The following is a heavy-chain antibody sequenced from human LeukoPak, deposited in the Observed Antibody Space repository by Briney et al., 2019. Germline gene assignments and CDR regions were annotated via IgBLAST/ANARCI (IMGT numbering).Heavy chain of an antibody. CDR2: INPSGGST. Sequence: ASVKVSCKASGDTFTSYYMHWVRQAPGQGLEWMGIINPSGGSTDYAQKFQGRVTMTEDTSTDTAYMELSSLRSEDTAVYYCATVTYYYDSSGYFFWGQGTLVTVSS. J-gene: IGHJ4*02. V-gene: IGHV1-46*01. CDR1: GDTFTSYY. CDR3: ATVTYYYDSSGYFF. D-gene: IGHD3-22*01.